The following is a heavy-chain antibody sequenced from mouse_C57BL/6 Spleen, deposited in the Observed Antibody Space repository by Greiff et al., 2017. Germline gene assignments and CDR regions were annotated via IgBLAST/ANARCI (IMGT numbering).Heavy chain of an antibody. D-gene: IGHD1-1*01. CDR1: GYTFTSYW. CDR3: ARYYGSSYWYFDV. J-gene: IGHJ1*03. Sequence: VQLQQPGAELVKPGASVKMSCKASGYTFTSYWITWVKQRPGQGLEWIGDIYPGSGSTNYNEKFKSKATLTVDTSSSTSYMQLSSLTSEDSAVYYCARYYGSSYWYFDVWGTGTTVTVSS. CDR2: IYPGSGST. V-gene: IGHV1-55*01.